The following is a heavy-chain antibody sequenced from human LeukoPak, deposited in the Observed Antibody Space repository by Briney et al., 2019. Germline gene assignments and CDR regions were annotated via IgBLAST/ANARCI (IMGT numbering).Heavy chain of an antibody. Sequence: SETLSLTCAVYGGSFSGYYWSWIRQPPGKGLEWIGRIYTSGSTNYNPSLKSRVTMSVDTSKNQFSLKLSSVTAADTAVYYCARLQYQLLHDAFDIWGQGTMVTVSS. CDR1: GGSFSGYY. CDR2: IYTSGST. D-gene: IGHD2-2*01. CDR3: ARLQYQLLHDAFDI. V-gene: IGHV4-59*10. J-gene: IGHJ3*02.